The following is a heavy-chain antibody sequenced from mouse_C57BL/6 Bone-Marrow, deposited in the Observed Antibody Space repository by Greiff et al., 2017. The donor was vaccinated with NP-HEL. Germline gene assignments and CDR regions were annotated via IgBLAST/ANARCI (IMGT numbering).Heavy chain of an antibody. Sequence: EVQLQESGPGLVKPSQSLSLTCSVTGYSITSGYYWNWIRQFPGNKLEWMGYISYDGSNNYNPSLKNRISITRDTSKNQFFLKLNSVTTEDTATYYCARGKIPTDCAMDYWGQGTSVTVSS. V-gene: IGHV3-6*01. CDR3: ARGKIPTDCAMDY. CDR1: GYSITSGYY. D-gene: IGHD5-1-1*01. CDR2: ISYDGSN. J-gene: IGHJ4*01.